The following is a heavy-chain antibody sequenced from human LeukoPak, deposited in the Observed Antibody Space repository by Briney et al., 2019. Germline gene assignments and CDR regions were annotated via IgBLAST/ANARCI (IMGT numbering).Heavy chain of an antibody. J-gene: IGHJ4*02. CDR1: GGCISSYY. V-gene: IGHV4-59*08. CDR3: ARQYDFWSGLFDY. CDR2: IYYSGST. D-gene: IGHD3-3*01. Sequence: SETLSLTCSVTGGCISSYYWTWIRQPPGKGLEWIGYIYYSGSTNYNPSLKSRVTISVDTSKNQFSLKLSSVTAADTAVYYCARQYDFWSGLFDYWGQGTLVTVSS.